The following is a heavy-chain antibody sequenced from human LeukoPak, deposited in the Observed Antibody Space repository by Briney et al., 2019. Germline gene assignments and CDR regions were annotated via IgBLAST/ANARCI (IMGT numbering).Heavy chain of an antibody. CDR1: GFTFSSYS. J-gene: IGHJ4*02. CDR3: ARDIGGPFDY. CDR2: ISSSSSTI. D-gene: IGHD4-23*01. Sequence: GSLRLSCAASGFTFSSYSMNWVRQAPGKGLEWVSYISSSSSTIYYADSVKGRFTISRHNSKNTLYLQMNSLRAEDTAVYYCARDIGGPFDYWGQGTLVTVSS. V-gene: IGHV3-48*01.